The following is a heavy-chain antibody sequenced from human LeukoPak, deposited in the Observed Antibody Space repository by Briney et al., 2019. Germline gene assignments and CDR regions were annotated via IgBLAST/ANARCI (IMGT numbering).Heavy chain of an antibody. CDR2: IWYDGSNK. CDR1: GFTFSSYA. Sequence: PGGSLRLSCAASGFTFSSYAMHWVRQAPGKGLEWVAVIWYDGSNKYYADSVKGRFTISRDNSKNTLYLQMNSLRAEDTAVYYCARSPGYSSSWGFDYWGQGTLVTVSS. J-gene: IGHJ4*02. D-gene: IGHD6-13*01. CDR3: ARSPGYSSSWGFDY. V-gene: IGHV3-33*08.